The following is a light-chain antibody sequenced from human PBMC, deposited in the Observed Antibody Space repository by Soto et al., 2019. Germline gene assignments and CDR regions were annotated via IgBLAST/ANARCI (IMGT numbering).Light chain of an antibody. CDR1: ENIKNY. CDR2: GAS. J-gene: IGKJ1*01. V-gene: IGKV1-39*01. CDR3: AQIYTAQWT. Sequence: DIHVTPSPSSLPASLGDRVTITCRASENIKNYLIWYQQKPGKAPKLLIYGASTLKTGVPSRFSGSGSGTDFTFTIGGLQPDDFATYYCAQIYTAQWTFGQGTRVDLK.